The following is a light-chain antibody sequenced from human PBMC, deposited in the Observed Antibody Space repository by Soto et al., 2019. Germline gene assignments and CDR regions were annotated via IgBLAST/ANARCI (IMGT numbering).Light chain of an antibody. CDR3: QQYNSYSRT. CDR2: KAS. V-gene: IGKV1-5*03. CDR1: QSISSW. J-gene: IGKJ1*01. Sequence: DIHMTQSPSTLSASVGDRVTITCRASQSISSWLAWYQQKPGKAPKLLIYKASSLESGVPSRFSGSGSGTEFTLTISSLQPDDFATYYCQQYNSYSRTFGQGTKV.